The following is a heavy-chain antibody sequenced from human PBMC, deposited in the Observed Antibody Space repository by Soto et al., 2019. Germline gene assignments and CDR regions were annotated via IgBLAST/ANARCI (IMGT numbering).Heavy chain of an antibody. CDR3: AREGGRIAAAGGLDY. CDR1: GFTVSSNY. CDR2: IYSGGST. V-gene: IGHV3-53*01. Sequence: EVQLVESGGGLIQPGGSLRLSCAASGFTVSSNYMSWVRQAPGKGLEWVSVIYSGGSTYYADSVKGRFTISRDNSKNTLYLQMNSLRAEDTAVYYCAREGGRIAAAGGLDYWGQGTLVTVSS. J-gene: IGHJ4*02. D-gene: IGHD6-13*01.